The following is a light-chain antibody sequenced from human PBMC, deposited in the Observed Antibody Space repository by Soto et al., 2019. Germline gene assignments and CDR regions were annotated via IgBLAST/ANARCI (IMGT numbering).Light chain of an antibody. J-gene: IGKJ5*01. CDR3: QQRSNWPPIT. CDR2: GAS. V-gene: IGKV3-11*01. CDR1: QAINNN. Sequence: TQAPDTLSVSPGERATLSCISSQAINNNVAWYQLKDGQVPRLLIYGASTRAADVPARFSGGGSGTEFTLTISSLEPEDFAVYYCQQRSNWPPITFGQGTRLEIK.